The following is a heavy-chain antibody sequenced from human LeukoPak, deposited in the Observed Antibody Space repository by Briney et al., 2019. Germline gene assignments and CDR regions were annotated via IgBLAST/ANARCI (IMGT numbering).Heavy chain of an antibody. J-gene: IGHJ4*02. V-gene: IGHV1-18*01. CDR3: ARSTAMVYYFDY. CDR1: GYTFTSYG. D-gene: IGHD5-18*01. Sequence: ASVKVPCKASGYTFTSYGISWVRQAPGQGLEWMGWISAYNGNTNYAQKLQGRVTMTTDTSTSTAYMELRSLRSDDTAVYYRARSTAMVYYFDYWGQGTLVTVSS. CDR2: ISAYNGNT.